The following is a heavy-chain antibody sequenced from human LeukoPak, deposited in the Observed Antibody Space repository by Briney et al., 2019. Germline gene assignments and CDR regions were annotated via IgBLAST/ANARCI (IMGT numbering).Heavy chain of an antibody. CDR1: GGTFSSYA. CDR3: AVSVSQEHRWFDP. J-gene: IGHJ5*02. CDR2: IIPIFGTA. V-gene: IGHV1-69*05. Sequence: ASVKVSCKASGGTFSSYAISWVRQAPGQGLEWMGGIIPIFGTANYAQKFQGRVTITTDESTSTAYMELSSLRSEDTAVYYCAVSVSQEHRWFDPWGQGTLVTVSS. D-gene: IGHD1-26*01.